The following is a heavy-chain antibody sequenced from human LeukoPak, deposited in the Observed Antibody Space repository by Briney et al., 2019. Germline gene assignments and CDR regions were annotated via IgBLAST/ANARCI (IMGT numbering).Heavy chain of an antibody. CDR2: IKVSGGRT. J-gene: IGHJ4*02. Sequence: ASVKVSCKASGYTFSGFYVHWVRQAPGQGLEWMGIIKVSGGRTEYAQKFQGRVTVTRDMSTSTVYMELNNLRSEDTAVYYCARRPPESYYIDNWGQGTLVTVSS. CDR3: ARRPPESYYIDN. CDR1: GYTFSGFY. V-gene: IGHV1-46*01.